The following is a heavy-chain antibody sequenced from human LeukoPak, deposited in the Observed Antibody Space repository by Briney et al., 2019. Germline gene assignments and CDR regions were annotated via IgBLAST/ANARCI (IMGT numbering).Heavy chain of an antibody. D-gene: IGHD6-19*01. V-gene: IGHV4-4*07. CDR2: IYYSGST. J-gene: IGHJ4*02. CDR3: AREAAVAGPPYFDY. Sequence: PSETLSLTCTVSGASIGSYYWSWIRQPAGRGLEWIGSIYYSGSTYYNPSLKSRVTISVDTSKNQFSLKLSSVTAADTAVYYCAREAAVAGPPYFDYWGQGTLVTVSS. CDR1: GASIGSYY.